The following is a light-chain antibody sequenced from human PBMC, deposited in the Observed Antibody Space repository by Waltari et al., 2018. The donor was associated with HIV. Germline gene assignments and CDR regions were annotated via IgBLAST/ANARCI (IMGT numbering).Light chain of an antibody. CDR2: EVS. CDR3: SSYTTRNTRV. CDR1: SSDVGVYNY. Sequence: QSALTQPASVSGSPGQSITISCTGTSSDVGVYNYVSCYQQHPGKAPKLMIYEVSNRPSGVANRFYGSKSGNTASLTISGLQAEDEADYYCSSYTTRNTRVFGGGTTLTVL. J-gene: IGLJ3*02. V-gene: IGLV2-14*01.